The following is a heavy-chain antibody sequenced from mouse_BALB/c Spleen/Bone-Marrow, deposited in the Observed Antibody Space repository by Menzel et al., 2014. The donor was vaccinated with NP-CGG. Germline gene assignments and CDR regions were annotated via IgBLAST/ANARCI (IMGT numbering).Heavy chain of an antibody. CDR3: TPRLRY. Sequence: LQQSGSELVRPGASVKLSCKASGYTFTSYWMHWMKQRPGQGLEWIGNIYPGSGSTNYDEKFKSKATLTVDTSSSTAYMQLSSLTSEDSAVYYCTPRLRYWGQGTTLTVSS. J-gene: IGHJ2*01. V-gene: IGHV1S22*01. CDR1: GYTFTSYW. CDR2: IYPGSGST. D-gene: IGHD1-2*01.